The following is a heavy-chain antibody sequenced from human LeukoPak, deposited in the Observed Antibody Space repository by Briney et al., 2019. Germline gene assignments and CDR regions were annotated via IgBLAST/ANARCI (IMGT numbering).Heavy chain of an antibody. CDR2: IYTSGST. CDR3: AREALPLGCHYYYYYMDV. V-gene: IGHV4-4*07. Sequence: SETLSLTCTVSGGSISSYYWSWIRQPAGKGLEWIGRIYTSGSTNYNPSLKSRVTMSVDTSKNQFSLKLSSVTAADTAVYYCAREALPLGCHYYYYYMDVWGKGTTVTVSS. D-gene: IGHD2-15*01. CDR1: GGSISSYY. J-gene: IGHJ6*03.